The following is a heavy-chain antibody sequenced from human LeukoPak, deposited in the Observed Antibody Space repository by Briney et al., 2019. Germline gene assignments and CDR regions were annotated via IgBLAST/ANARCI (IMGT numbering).Heavy chain of an antibody. CDR1: GGSISSYY. CDR2: IYYSGST. J-gene: IGHJ2*01. CDR3: ARHCSSTSCYSRWYFDL. V-gene: IGHV4-59*08. Sequence: PSETLSLTCTVSGGSISSYYWSWIRQPPGKGVEWIGYIYYSGSTNYNPSLKSRVTISVDTSKNQFSLKLSSVTAADTAVYYCARHCSSTSCYSRWYFDLWGRGTLVTVSS. D-gene: IGHD2-2*01.